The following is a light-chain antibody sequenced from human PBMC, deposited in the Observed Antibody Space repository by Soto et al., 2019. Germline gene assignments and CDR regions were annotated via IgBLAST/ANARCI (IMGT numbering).Light chain of an antibody. J-gene: IGKJ1*01. CDR2: DAS. CDR3: QQYGRSPRT. CDR1: QSVSRSY. V-gene: IGKV3-20*01. Sequence: EIVLTQSPGTLSLSPGERVTLSCRASQSVSRSYLAWYQQRPGQAPRLLIYDASTRATGIPDRFSGSGSGIDFTLTISSLEPEDFAVYYCQQYGRSPRTFGQGTKVEIK.